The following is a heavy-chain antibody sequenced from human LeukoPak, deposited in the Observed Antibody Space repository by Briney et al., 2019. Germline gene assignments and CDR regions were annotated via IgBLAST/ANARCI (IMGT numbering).Heavy chain of an antibody. CDR2: IYYSGST. D-gene: IGHD5-18*01. CDR1: GGSISSGDYY. Sequence: PPETLSLTCNVSGGSISSGDYYWSWIRQPPGKGLEWIGYIYYSGSTYYNPSLKSRVSISIDTSKTQFSLKLSSVTAADTAVYYCARDKTGYSYIDYWGQGTLVTVSS. V-gene: IGHV4-30-4*01. CDR3: ARDKTGYSYIDY. J-gene: IGHJ4*02.